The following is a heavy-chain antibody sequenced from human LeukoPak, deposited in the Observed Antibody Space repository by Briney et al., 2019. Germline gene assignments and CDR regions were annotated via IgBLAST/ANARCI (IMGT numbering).Heavy chain of an antibody. J-gene: IGHJ5*02. Sequence: ASVKVSCKASGGTFSSCAISWVRQAPGQGLEWMGGIIPIFGTANYAQKFQGRVTITTDESTSTAYMELSSLRSEDTAVYYCASSPLLAVVGTPAGGWFDPWGQGTLVTVSS. CDR3: ASSPLLAVVGTPAGGWFDP. D-gene: IGHD6-19*01. CDR1: GGTFSSCA. V-gene: IGHV1-69*05. CDR2: IIPIFGTA.